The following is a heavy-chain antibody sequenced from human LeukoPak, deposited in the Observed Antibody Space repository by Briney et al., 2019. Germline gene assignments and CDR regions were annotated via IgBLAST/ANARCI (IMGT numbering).Heavy chain of an antibody. V-gene: IGHV3-23*01. CDR2: ISGSGGST. CDR1: GFTFSSYA. Sequence: GGSLRLSCAASGFTFSSYAMSWVRQAPGEGLEWVSAISGSGGSTYYADSVKGRFTISRDNSKNTLYLQMNSLRAEDTAVYYCAKGAQLERGPRWFDPWGQGTLVTVSS. J-gene: IGHJ5*02. D-gene: IGHD1-1*01. CDR3: AKGAQLERGPRWFDP.